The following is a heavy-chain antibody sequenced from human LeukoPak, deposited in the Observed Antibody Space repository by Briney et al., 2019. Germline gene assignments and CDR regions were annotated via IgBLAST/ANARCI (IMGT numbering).Heavy chain of an antibody. Sequence: ASVKVSCKASGGTFSSYAISWVRRAPGQGLEWMGRIIPIFGIANYAQKFQGRVTITADKSTSTAYMELSSLRSEDTAVYYCARLGAYSGSYQTYNWFDPWGQGTLVTVSS. D-gene: IGHD1-26*01. CDR2: IIPIFGIA. CDR1: GGTFSSYA. J-gene: IGHJ5*02. V-gene: IGHV1-69*04. CDR3: ARLGAYSGSYQTYNWFDP.